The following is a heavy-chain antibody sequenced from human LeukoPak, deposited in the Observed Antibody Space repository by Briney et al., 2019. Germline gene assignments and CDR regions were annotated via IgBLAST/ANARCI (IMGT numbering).Heavy chain of an antibody. CDR2: INHSGST. J-gene: IGHJ3*02. Sequence: SETLSLTCAVYGGAFSGYYWSWIRQPPGKGVEWIGEINHSGSTNYNPSLKSRVTISVDTSKNQFSLKLSSVTAADTAVYYCARAPRLKWLVTAFDIWGQGTMVTVSS. V-gene: IGHV4-34*01. D-gene: IGHD6-19*01. CDR1: GGAFSGYY. CDR3: ARAPRLKWLVTAFDI.